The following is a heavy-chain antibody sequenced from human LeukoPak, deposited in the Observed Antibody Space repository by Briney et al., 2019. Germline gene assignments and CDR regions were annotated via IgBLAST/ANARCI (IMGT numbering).Heavy chain of an antibody. D-gene: IGHD1-1*01. CDR1: GDSLTTGSYY. CDR3: ARRQLSWFDP. Sequence: PSETLSLTCTVSGDSLTTGSYYWSWIRQPPGKGLEWIGYIYYSGSTNYNPSLKSRVTISVDTSKNQFSLKLSSVTAADTAVYYCARRQLSWFDPWGQGTLVTVSS. CDR2: IYYSGST. J-gene: IGHJ5*02. V-gene: IGHV4-61*01.